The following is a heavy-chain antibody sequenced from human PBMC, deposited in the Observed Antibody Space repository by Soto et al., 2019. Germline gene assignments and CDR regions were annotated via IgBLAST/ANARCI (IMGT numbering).Heavy chain of an antibody. CDR1: GFTFSSYA. CDR2: ISGSGGST. Sequence: EVQLLESGGGLVQPGGSLRLSCAASGFTFSSYAMSWVRQAPGKGLEWVSAISGSGGSTYYADSVKGRFTISRDNSRNTLYLQMNSLRADDTAVYYCAKDLELGMTNYWGQGTLVTVSS. D-gene: IGHD7-27*01. V-gene: IGHV3-23*01. CDR3: AKDLELGMTNY. J-gene: IGHJ4*02.